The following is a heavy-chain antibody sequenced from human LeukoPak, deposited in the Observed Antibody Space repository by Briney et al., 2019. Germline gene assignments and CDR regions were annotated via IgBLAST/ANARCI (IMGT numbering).Heavy chain of an antibody. CDR3: ARVTYYGGNSKSDAFDI. CDR2: IYYSGST. CDR1: GGSIDTTY. D-gene: IGHD4-23*01. V-gene: IGHV4-59*01. J-gene: IGHJ3*02. Sequence: PSETLSLTCSVSGGSIDTTYWSWIRQPPGKGLEWIGYIYYSGSTNYNPSLKSRVTISVDTSKNQFSLKLSSVTAADTAAYYCARVTYYGGNSKSDAFDIWGQGTMVTVSS.